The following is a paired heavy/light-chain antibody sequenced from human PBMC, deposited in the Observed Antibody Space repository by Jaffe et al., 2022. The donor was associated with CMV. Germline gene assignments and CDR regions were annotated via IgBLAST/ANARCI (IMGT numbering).Light chain of an antibody. Sequence: EIVLTQSPGTLSLSPGERATLSCRASQSVSSSYLAWYQQKPGQAPRLLIYVASSRATGIPDRFSGSGAGTDFTLTISRLEPEDFAVYYCQQYGSSPVTFGGGTKVEMK. J-gene: IGKJ4*01. CDR3: QQYGSSPVT. V-gene: IGKV3-20*01. CDR2: VAS. CDR1: QSVSSSY.
Heavy chain of an antibody. CDR2: IYTSEST. Sequence: QLQLQESGPALVKPSETLSLTCTVSGTSMSSTTYYWGWIRQPPGKGLEWIGSIYTSESTSYNPSLKSRVTISVDTSKNQFSLRLSSVTAADTAVYYCARHGVDYNDSGVYYSDYYGMDVWGQGTTVTVSS. V-gene: IGHV4-39*01. CDR3: ARHGVDYNDSGVYYSDYYGMDV. CDR1: GTSMSSTTYY. J-gene: IGHJ6*02. D-gene: IGHD3-22*01.